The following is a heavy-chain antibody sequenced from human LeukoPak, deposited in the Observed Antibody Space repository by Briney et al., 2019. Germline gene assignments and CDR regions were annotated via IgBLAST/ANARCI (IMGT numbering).Heavy chain of an antibody. CDR1: GFTFSSYA. D-gene: IGHD4-17*01. CDR3: ARLRRTTVTTLDY. CDR2: ISSSSSTI. V-gene: IGHV3-48*02. Sequence: GGSLRLSCAASGFTFSSYAMSWVRQAPGKGLEWVSYISSSSSTIYYADSVKGRFTISRDNAKNSLYLQMNSLRDEDTAVYYCARLRRTTVTTLDYWGQGTLVTVSS. J-gene: IGHJ4*02.